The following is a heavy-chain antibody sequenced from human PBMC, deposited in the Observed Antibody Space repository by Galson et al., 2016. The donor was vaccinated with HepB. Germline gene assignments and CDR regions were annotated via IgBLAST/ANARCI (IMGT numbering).Heavy chain of an antibody. V-gene: IGHV1-69*10. Sequence: SVKVSCKASGGTFHNYAINWVRRAPGQGLEWLGRILPILGVANYAQNFQDRVTITADKFTSTVYMEVSSLRAEDTALYYCARGWAHDYGDFEGLWYLDLWGRGTLVAVSS. J-gene: IGHJ2*01. D-gene: IGHD4-17*01. CDR1: GGTFHNYA. CDR2: ILPILGVA. CDR3: ARGWAHDYGDFEGLWYLDL.